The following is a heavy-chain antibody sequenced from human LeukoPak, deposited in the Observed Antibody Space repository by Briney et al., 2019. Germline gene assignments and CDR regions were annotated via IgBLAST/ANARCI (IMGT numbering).Heavy chain of an antibody. D-gene: IGHD3-22*01. Sequence: ASVKVSCKASGYTFTSYDINWVRQATGQGLEWMGWMNPNSGNTGYAQKFQGRVTMTRNTSISIAYMELSSLRSEDTAVYYCARANGYYYDSSGYPVYNWFDPWGQGTLVTVSS. V-gene: IGHV1-8*01. CDR1: GYTFTSYD. J-gene: IGHJ5*02. CDR2: MNPNSGNT. CDR3: ARANGYYYDSSGYPVYNWFDP.